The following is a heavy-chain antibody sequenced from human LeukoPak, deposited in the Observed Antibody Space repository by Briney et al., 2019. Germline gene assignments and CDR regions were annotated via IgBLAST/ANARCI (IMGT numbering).Heavy chain of an antibody. CDR1: GFTFSNYA. CDR3: AKQPLNDYIWEN. Sequence: PGGSLRLSCATSGFTFSNYAMTWVRQAPGKGLEWVSTISGSGAATYYADSVKGRFTISRDNSKNTMYLQMTSLRAEDTAVYYCAKQPLNDYIWENWGQGTLVTVSS. D-gene: IGHD3-16*01. V-gene: IGHV3-23*01. CDR2: ISGSGAAT. J-gene: IGHJ4*02.